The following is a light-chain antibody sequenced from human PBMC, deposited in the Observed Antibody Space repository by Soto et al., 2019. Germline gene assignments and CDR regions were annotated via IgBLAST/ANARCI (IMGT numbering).Light chain of an antibody. Sequence: QSVLTQPPSASGTPGQRVTISCSGSNXNIGSNTVNWYQQLPGTAPKLLIYYDNLRPPGVPDRISGSKSGTSASLAISGLQSDDEADYYCGSWDSSLSAYVFGTGTKVTVL. CDR3: GSWDSSLSAYV. CDR2: YDN. CDR1: NXNIGSNT. V-gene: IGLV1-44*01. J-gene: IGLJ1*01.